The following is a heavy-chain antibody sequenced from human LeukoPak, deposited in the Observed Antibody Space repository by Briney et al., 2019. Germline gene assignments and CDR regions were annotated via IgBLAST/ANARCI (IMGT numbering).Heavy chain of an antibody. CDR2: IKQDGSEE. V-gene: IGHV3-7*01. CDR3: ARERATAYYFYYYMDV. Sequence: GWALRLSCAASEFSFSNYWMSWGRQGPGKGLEGVADIKQDGSEECYVDSVKGRFTISRDNAKNSLFLQMNSLRAEDTAVYYCARERATAYYFYYYMDVWGKGTTVTVSS. J-gene: IGHJ6*03. CDR1: EFSFSNYW. D-gene: IGHD2-21*02.